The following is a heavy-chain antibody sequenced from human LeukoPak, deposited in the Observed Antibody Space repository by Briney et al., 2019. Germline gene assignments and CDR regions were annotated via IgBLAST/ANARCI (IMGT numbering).Heavy chain of an antibody. CDR1: GGSISSYY. J-gene: IGHJ4*02. D-gene: IGHD6-6*01. CDR2: IYTSGST. Sequence: SETLSLTCTASGGSISSYYWSWIRQPLGKGLEWIGYIYTSGSTNYNPSLKSRVTISVDTSKNQFSLKLSSVTAADTAVYYCARSGDSSSSFFDYWGQGTLVTASS. V-gene: IGHV4-4*09. CDR3: ARSGDSSSSFFDY.